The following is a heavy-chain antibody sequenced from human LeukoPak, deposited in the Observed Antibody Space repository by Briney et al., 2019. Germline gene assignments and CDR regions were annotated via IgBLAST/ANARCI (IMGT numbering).Heavy chain of an antibody. CDR3: ARAGGQLLHGFGYFEY. J-gene: IGHJ4*02. CDR1: GFTFSSYA. V-gene: IGHV3-30*04. Sequence: GGSLRLSCAASGFTFSSYAMNWVRQAPGKGLQWVSTISYDGDNKYYVDSVKGRFTISRDNSKNTLYLQMNSLRAEDTAVYYCARAGGQLLHGFGYFEYWGQGTLVTVSS. D-gene: IGHD6-13*01. CDR2: ISYDGDNK.